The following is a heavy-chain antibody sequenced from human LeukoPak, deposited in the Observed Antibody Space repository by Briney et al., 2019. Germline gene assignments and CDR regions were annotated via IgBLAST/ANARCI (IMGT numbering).Heavy chain of an antibody. J-gene: IGHJ4*02. Sequence: GGSLRLSCAASGFTFSSYEMNWVRQAPGKGLEWVSYISSSGSTIYYADSVKGRFTISRDNAKNSLYLQMNSLRAEDTALYYCARGLNYDYVWGSYRPSATFDYWGQGTLVTVSS. D-gene: IGHD3-16*02. CDR1: GFTFSSYE. V-gene: IGHV3-48*03. CDR2: ISSSGSTI. CDR3: ARGLNYDYVWGSYRPSATFDY.